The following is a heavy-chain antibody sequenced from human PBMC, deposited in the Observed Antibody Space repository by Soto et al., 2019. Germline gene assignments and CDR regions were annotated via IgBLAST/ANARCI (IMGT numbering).Heavy chain of an antibody. D-gene: IGHD3-22*01. J-gene: IGHJ4*02. CDR1: GFSFSTYA. Sequence: LRLSCAASGFSFSTYAMHWVRQTPGKGLEWVAVISYDGDHKYYTDSVKGRFTISRDNSKNTLYLLMNSLRSEDTAIYYCARDDGSTYYDSSGYSPYWGQGTLVTVSS. CDR3: ARDDGSTYYDSSGYSPY. CDR2: ISYDGDHK. V-gene: IGHV3-30-3*01.